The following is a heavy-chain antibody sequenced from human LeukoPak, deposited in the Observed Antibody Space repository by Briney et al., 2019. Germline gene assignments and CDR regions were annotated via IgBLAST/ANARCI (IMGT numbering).Heavy chain of an antibody. J-gene: IGHJ4*02. Sequence: GGSLRLSCAASGFTFSSYGMHWVRQAPGKGLEWVAVIWYDGSNKYYADSVKGRFTISRDNSKNTLYLQMNSLRAEDMAVYYCAKGVGDSSGLFDYWGQGTLVTVSS. CDR3: AKGVGDSSGLFDY. CDR2: IWYDGSNK. CDR1: GFTFSSYG. V-gene: IGHV3-33*06. D-gene: IGHD3-22*01.